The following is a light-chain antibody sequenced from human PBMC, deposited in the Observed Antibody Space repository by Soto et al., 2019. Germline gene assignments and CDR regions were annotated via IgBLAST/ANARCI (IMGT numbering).Light chain of an antibody. CDR3: CAYVNSRSYV. V-gene: IGLV2-23*01. Sequence: LTHPAPVSGSLGTSITISSNATISDVGRFDVVSWYQQHPGKVPKLIIYEGSRRPSGVSSRFSGSKSGNTASLTISGLQAEDEADYYCCAYVNSRSYVFGSGTKVTVL. CDR2: EGS. CDR1: ISDVGRFDV. J-gene: IGLJ1*01.